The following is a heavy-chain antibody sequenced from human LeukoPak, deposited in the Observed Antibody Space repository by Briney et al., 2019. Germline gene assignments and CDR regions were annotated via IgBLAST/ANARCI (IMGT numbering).Heavy chain of an antibody. V-gene: IGHV3-23*01. J-gene: IGHJ4*02. Sequence: GGSLRLSCAASGITFSSYAMSWVRQAPGKGLEWVSAISGSGGSTYYADSVKGRFTISRDNSKNTLYLQMNSLRAEDTAVYYCAKDTLEGDYYGSGSYYYDYWGQGTLVTVSS. D-gene: IGHD3-10*01. CDR1: GITFSSYA. CDR2: ISGSGGST. CDR3: AKDTLEGDYYGSGSYYYDY.